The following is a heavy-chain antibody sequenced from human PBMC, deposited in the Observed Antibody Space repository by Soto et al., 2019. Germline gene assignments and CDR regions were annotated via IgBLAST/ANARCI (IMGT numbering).Heavy chain of an antibody. CDR1: GYSITSGYY. CDR3: ARDSLALFDS. D-gene: IGHD5-12*01. Sequence: SETLSLTYAVSGYSITSGYYWTWIRQPPGKGLEWIGYIYSSGSTLYNPSLKSRVIISVDTSMNQFSLKLSSVNAADTAVYYCARDSLALFDSWGQGTLVTVSS. CDR2: IYSSGST. J-gene: IGHJ4*02. V-gene: IGHV4-61*01.